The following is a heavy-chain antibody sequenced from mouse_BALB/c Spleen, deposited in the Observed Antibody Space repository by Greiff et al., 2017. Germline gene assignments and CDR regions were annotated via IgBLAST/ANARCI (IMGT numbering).Heavy chain of an antibody. CDR1: GFTFSSYA. D-gene: IGHD2-1*01. J-gene: IGHJ1*01. Sequence: EVQVVESGGGLVKPGGSLKLSCAASGFTFSSYAMSWVRQSPEKRLEWVAEISSGGSYTYYPDTVTGRFTISRDNAKNTLYLEMSSLRSEDTAMYYCARYGKSWYFDVWGAGGTGTVSS. CDR3: ARYGKSWYFDV. V-gene: IGHV5-9-4*01. CDR2: ISSGGSYT.